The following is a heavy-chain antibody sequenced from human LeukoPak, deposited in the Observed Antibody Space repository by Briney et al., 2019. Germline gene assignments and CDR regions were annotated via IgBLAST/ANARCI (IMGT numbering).Heavy chain of an antibody. CDR3: AREVGNMMVGYRRAFDI. J-gene: IGHJ3*02. V-gene: IGHV4-59*01. D-gene: IGHD1-26*01. CDR1: GGSISSYY. CDR2: IYYSGST. Sequence: PSETLSLTCTVSGGSISSYYWSWIRQPPGKGLEWIGYIYYSGSTNYNPSLKSRVTISVDTSKNQFSLKLSSVTAADTAVYYCAREVGNMMVGYRRAFDIWGQGTMVTVSS.